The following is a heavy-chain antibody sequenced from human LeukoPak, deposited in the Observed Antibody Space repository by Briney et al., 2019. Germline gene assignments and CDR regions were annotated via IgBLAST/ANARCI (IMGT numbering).Heavy chain of an antibody. CDR2: ITNNGGNT. CDR3: VRDKLTGASRLDY. D-gene: IGHD7-27*01. V-gene: IGHV3-64*04. J-gene: IGHJ4*02. CDR1: GFTFSDYP. Sequence: PGGSLRLSCSASGFTFSDYPMHWVRQAPGKGLEYVSAITNNGGNTYYTDSVKGRFTISRDNAKNSLYLQMNSLRAEDTAVYYCVRDKLTGASRLDYWGQGTLLTVSS.